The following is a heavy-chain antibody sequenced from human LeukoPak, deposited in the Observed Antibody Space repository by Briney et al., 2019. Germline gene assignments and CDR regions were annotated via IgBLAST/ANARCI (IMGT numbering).Heavy chain of an antibody. CDR2: INPNSGGT. Sequence: GASVKVSCKASGYTFTGYHMHWVRQAPGQGLEWMGWINPNSGGTNYAQKFQGRVTITRNTSISTAYMELSSLRSEDTAVYYCARVRGTTEWELFVYDYWGQGTLVTVSS. CDR1: GYTFTGYH. CDR3: ARVRGTTEWELFVYDY. J-gene: IGHJ4*02. D-gene: IGHD1-26*01. V-gene: IGHV1-2*02.